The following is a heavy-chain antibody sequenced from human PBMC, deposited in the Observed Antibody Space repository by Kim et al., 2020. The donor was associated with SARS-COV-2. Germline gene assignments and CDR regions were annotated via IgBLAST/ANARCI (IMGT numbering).Heavy chain of an antibody. CDR2: INPSGGST. J-gene: IGHJ6*02. Sequence: ASVKVSCKASGYTFTSYYMHWVRQAPGQGLEWMGIINPSGGSTSYAQKFQGRVTMTRDTSMSTVYMELSSLRSEDTAVYYCARDAWIFGVVIPVSYYYYYGMDVWGQGTTVTVSS. D-gene: IGHD3-3*01. CDR3: ARDAWIFGVVIPVSYYYYYGMDV. CDR1: GYTFTSYY. V-gene: IGHV1-46*01.